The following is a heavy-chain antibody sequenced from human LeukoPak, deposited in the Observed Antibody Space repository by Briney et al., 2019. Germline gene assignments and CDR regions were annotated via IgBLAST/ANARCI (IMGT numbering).Heavy chain of an antibody. CDR1: GYTFTSSY. D-gene: IGHD1-26*01. J-gene: IGHJ4*02. V-gene: IGHV1-46*01. Sequence: ASVKVSCKASGYTFTSSYIHWVRQAPGQGLEWMGIIYPSGGTTTYAQKFQGRVTMTRDTSTSTVYMELSSLRSEDTAVYYCARDAGHWDQDYWGQGTLVTVSS. CDR3: ARDAGHWDQDY. CDR2: IYPSGGTT.